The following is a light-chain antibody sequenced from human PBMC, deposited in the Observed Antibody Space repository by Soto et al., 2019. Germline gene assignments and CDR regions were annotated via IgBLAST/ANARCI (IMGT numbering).Light chain of an antibody. J-gene: IGKJ3*01. CDR3: QQRGNWPPLV. Sequence: RASQSVSSYLAWYQQKPGQAPRLLIYDASNRATGIPARFSGSGFGTHFSRSTGSLKPEEAAVDLFQQRGNWPPLVFGSGTKVDIK. CDR2: DAS. CDR1: QSVSSY. V-gene: IGKV3-11*01.